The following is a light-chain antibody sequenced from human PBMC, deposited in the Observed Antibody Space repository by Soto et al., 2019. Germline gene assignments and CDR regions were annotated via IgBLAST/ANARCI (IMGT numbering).Light chain of an antibody. Sequence: AIQLTQSPSSLSASVGDRVTITCRASQDIRGALAWYQQTPGKAPKILIYDVSTLQSGVPSRFSGSSSETDFSLTSSSLQPEDFATYFCQQFNSYPITFGQGTRLDIK. CDR2: DVS. V-gene: IGKV1-13*02. CDR1: QDIRGA. CDR3: QQFNSYPIT. J-gene: IGKJ5*01.